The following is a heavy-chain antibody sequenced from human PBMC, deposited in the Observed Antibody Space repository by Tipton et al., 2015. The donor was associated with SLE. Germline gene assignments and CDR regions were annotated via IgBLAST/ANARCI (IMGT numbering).Heavy chain of an antibody. Sequence: TLSLTCAVYGGSFSGYYWSWIRQPPGKGLEWIGYIYHSGSTYYNPSLKSRVTISVDRSKNQFSLKLSSVTAADTAAYYCARGTVTAAFDIWGQGTMVTVSS. J-gene: IGHJ3*02. CDR2: IYHSGST. CDR1: GGSFSGYY. V-gene: IGHV4-34*01. D-gene: IGHD4-17*01. CDR3: ARGTVTAAFDI.